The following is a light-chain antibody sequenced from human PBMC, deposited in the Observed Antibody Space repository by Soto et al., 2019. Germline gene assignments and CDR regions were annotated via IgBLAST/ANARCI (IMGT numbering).Light chain of an antibody. CDR2: EVS. Sequence: QSVLTQPPSASGSPGQSVTISCTGTSSDVGGYNYVSWYQQHPGKVPKLMIYEVSKRPSGVPDRFSASKYGNTASLTVSGLQAEDEADYYCCSYAGSNKHVVFGGGTKLTVL. J-gene: IGLJ2*01. V-gene: IGLV2-8*01. CDR3: CSYAGSNKHVV. CDR1: SSDVGGYNY.